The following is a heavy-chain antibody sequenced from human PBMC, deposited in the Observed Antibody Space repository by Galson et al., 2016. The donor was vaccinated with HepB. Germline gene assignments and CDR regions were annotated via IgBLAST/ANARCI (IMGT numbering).Heavy chain of an antibody. CDR1: GGRFNNYA. V-gene: IGHV1-69*13. D-gene: IGHD5-12*01. CDR3: ARGGTQVDGYNHLYFDL. Sequence: SVKVSCKASGGRFNNYAISWMRQAPGQGLEWMGGIISIFTSARYAQKFQGRVIITADESTHIVYMELSSLRSDDTADYYCARGGTQVDGYNHLYFDLWGLGTLVTVSS. J-gene: IGHJ4*02. CDR2: IISIFTSA.